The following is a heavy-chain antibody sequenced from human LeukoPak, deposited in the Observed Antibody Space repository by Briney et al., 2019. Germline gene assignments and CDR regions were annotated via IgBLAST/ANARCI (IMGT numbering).Heavy chain of an antibody. D-gene: IGHD2-2*01. Sequence: PSETLSLTCTVSGGSISSGSYYWSWIRQPAGKGLEWIGRIYTSVSTNYNPSLKSRVTISVDTSKNQFSLKLSSVTAADTAVYYCARQTIIVVVPAAFDPWGQGTLVTVSS. CDR1: GGSISSGSYY. CDR3: ARQTIIVVVPAAFDP. CDR2: IYTSVST. J-gene: IGHJ5*02. V-gene: IGHV4-61*02.